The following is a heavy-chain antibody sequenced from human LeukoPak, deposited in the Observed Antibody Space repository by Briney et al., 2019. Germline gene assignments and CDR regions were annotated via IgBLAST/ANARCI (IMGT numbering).Heavy chain of an antibody. V-gene: IGHV3-13*01. J-gene: IGHJ4*02. CDR1: GFTFSSYD. Sequence: GGSLRLSCAASGFTFSSYDMHWVRQAKGKGLEWVSAIGTAGDTYYPGSVKGRFTISRENAKNSLYLQMNSLRAGDTAVYYCARVSRAAAGWSNFDYWGQGTLVTVSS. CDR3: ARVSRAAAGWSNFDY. CDR2: IGTAGDT. D-gene: IGHD6-13*01.